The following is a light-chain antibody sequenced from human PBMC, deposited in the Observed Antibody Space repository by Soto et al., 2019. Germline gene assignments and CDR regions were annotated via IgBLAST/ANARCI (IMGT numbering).Light chain of an antibody. CDR3: IQSRQLPRT. Sequence: DIVMTHTPLSLSVTPGQPASSSCQSSQNLMHSNGKAYLYWCLKQPGQSPQLLIHEVSNRFSGVPDRVSGSGSGTDDPLTISRVEAEDVWVYYCIQSRQLPRTFGQGTKGEIK. CDR1: QNLMHSNGKAY. V-gene: IGKV2D-29*02. CDR2: EVS. J-gene: IGKJ1*01.